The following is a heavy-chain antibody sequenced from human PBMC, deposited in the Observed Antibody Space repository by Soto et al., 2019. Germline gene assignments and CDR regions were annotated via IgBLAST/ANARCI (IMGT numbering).Heavy chain of an antibody. Sequence: GGSLRLSCAASGFTFRDYAFHWVRQAPGKGLEWVTLISYDGSSTLFADSVKGRFTISRDNSQKTLYLQMNSLRAEDTAVYYCARQGMAARKYFHKYLDVWGQGTTVTVSS. CDR2: ISYDGSST. J-gene: IGHJ6*02. V-gene: IGHV3-30-3*01. D-gene: IGHD6-6*01. CDR1: GFTFRDYA. CDR3: ARQGMAARKYFHKYLDV.